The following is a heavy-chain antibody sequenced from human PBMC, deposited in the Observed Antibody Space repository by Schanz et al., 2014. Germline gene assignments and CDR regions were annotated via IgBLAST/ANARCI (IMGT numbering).Heavy chain of an antibody. V-gene: IGHV3-66*01. CDR2: IYGGGIT. J-gene: IGHJ4*02. CDR1: GFTVSSNY. CDR3: ASLYDREYFGY. D-gene: IGHD2-8*01. Sequence: EVQLVESGGGLVQPGGSLRLSCAASGFTVSSNYMSWVRQAQGKGLEWASVIYGGGITYFAEAVKGRIHIRRERSRNSLYLQRNRLRAEDTAVYFCASLYDREYFGYWGQGTLVTVSS.